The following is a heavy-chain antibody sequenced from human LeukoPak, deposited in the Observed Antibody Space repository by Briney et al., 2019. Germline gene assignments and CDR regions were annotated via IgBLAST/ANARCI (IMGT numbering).Heavy chain of an antibody. CDR2: ISSSGSTI. CDR3: ASLPYYDILTGYYREDDY. D-gene: IGHD3-9*01. CDR1: GFTFSSYE. Sequence: GGSLRLSCAASGFTFSSYEMNWVRQAPGKGLEWVSYISSSGSTIYYADFVKGRFTIPRDNDKNSLYLELNSLRAEDTAVYYCASLPYYDILTGYYREDDYWGQGTLVTVSS. J-gene: IGHJ4*02. V-gene: IGHV3-48*03.